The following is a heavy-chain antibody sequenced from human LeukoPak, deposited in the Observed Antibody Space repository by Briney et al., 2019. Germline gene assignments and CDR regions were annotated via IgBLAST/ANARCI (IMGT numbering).Heavy chain of an antibody. CDR3: ARDRRYYDSSGYIRGFDY. CDR1: GGSISSSSYY. Sequence: PSETLSLTCTVSGGSISSSSYYWGWIRQPPGKGLEWIGSIYYSGSTNYNPSLKSQFTISVDKSKNQFSLKLSSVTAADTAVYYCARDRRYYDSSGYIRGFDYWGQGTLVTVSS. CDR2: IYYSGST. V-gene: IGHV4-39*07. D-gene: IGHD3-22*01. J-gene: IGHJ4*02.